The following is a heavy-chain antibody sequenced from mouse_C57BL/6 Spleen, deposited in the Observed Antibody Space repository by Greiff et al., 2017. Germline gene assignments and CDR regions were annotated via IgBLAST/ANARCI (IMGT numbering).Heavy chain of an antibody. CDR3: ARTSYYGSRDWYFDV. V-gene: IGHV14-3*01. CDR2: IDPANGNT. J-gene: IGHJ1*03. D-gene: IGHD1-1*01. Sequence: EVQLQQSVAELVRPGASVKLSCTASGFNIKNTYMHWVKQRPEQGLEWIGRIDPANGNTKYAPKFQGKATITADTSSNTAYLQLSSLTSEDTAIYYCARTSYYGSRDWYFDVWGTGTTVTVSS. CDR1: GFNIKNTY.